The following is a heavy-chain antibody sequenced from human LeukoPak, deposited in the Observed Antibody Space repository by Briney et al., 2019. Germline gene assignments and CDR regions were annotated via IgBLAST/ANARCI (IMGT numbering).Heavy chain of an antibody. CDR1: GGSISSSNYY. Sequence: PSETLSLTCTVSGGSISSSNYYWGWIRQPPGKGLEWIGNIYYSGSTYYNPSLKSRVPISVDTSKNQFSLKLSSVTAADTAVYCCASVARDSSGYHYFDYWGQGTLVTVSS. V-gene: IGHV4-39*01. D-gene: IGHD3-22*01. CDR2: IYYSGST. CDR3: ASVARDSSGYHYFDY. J-gene: IGHJ4*02.